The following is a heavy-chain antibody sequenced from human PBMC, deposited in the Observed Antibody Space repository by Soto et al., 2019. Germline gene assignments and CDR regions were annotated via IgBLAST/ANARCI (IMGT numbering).Heavy chain of an antibody. CDR2: ISTYDDKT. J-gene: IGHJ5*02. D-gene: IGHD2-15*01. CDR3: ARDLGYCNSSGCFRNWFHP. CDR1: GYSFRTHG. Sequence: QVQLVQSGAEVKTPGASVKVSCRASGYSFRTHGISWVRQAPGQGLEWMGWISTYDDKTNFPQKSQGRITMTTHTSTSTAYMELRSLRSDDTAVYFCARDLGYCNSSGCFRNWFHPWGQGTLVTVSS. V-gene: IGHV1-18*01.